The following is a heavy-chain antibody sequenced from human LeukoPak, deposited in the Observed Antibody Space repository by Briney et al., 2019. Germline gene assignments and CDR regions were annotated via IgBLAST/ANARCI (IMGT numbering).Heavy chain of an antibody. V-gene: IGHV1-8*01. CDR2: MNPNSGNT. CDR3: ARGLITIFGVVYYYYGMDV. D-gene: IGHD3-3*01. J-gene: IGHJ6*02. CDR1: GYTFTSYD. Sequence: ASVKVSCKASGYTFTSYDINWVRQATGQGLEWMGWMNPNSGNTGYAQKFQGRVTMTRNTSISTAYMELSSLRSEDTAMYYCARGLITIFGVVYYYYGMDVWGQGTTVTVSS.